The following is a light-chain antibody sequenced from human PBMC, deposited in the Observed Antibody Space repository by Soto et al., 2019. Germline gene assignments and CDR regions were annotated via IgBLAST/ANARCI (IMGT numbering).Light chain of an antibody. Sequence: QSVLTQPPSVSAAPGQKVTISCSGSSSNIGNNYVSWYQQFPGTAPKLLIYNNNYIPSGIPDRFSGSKSGTSATLGITGLQTGDEADYYCGTWDSSLSACVFGTGTKLTVL. V-gene: IGLV1-51*02. J-gene: IGLJ1*01. CDR3: GTWDSSLSACV. CDR1: SSNIGNNY. CDR2: NNN.